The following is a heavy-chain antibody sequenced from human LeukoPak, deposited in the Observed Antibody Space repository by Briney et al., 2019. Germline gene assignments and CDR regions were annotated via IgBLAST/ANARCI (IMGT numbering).Heavy chain of an antibody. Sequence: SETLSLTCTVSGYSISSGYYWGWIRQPPGKGLEWIGSIYHSGSTYYNPSLKSRVTISGDTSKNQLSLKLSSLTAADTAVYYCARGFLEWLPISWFDPWGQGTLVTVSS. CDR3: ARGFLEWLPISWFDP. CDR1: GYSISSGYY. V-gene: IGHV4-38-2*02. J-gene: IGHJ5*02. CDR2: IYHSGST. D-gene: IGHD3-3*01.